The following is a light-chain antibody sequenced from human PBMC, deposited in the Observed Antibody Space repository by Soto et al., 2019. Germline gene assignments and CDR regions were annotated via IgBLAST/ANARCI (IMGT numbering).Light chain of an antibody. Sequence: DIQMTQSPSTLSASVGDRVTITCRASQSISSWLAWYQQKPVKAPKHLIYKASSLESGVPSRFSGSGSGTAFTLTISSLQPDDFATYYCQQYNSYSYTFGQGTKLEIK. CDR3: QQYNSYSYT. CDR2: KAS. J-gene: IGKJ2*01. CDR1: QSISSW. V-gene: IGKV1-5*03.